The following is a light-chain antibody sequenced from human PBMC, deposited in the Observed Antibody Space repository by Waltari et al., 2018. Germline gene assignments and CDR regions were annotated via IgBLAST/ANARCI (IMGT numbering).Light chain of an antibody. Sequence: EIVLMQSPGILSLSPGERASLSCRASQSVSSNYLAWYQQKPGQTPRLLIYDASSSATGIPDRFSGSGSGTDFTLTISRLEPEDFAVFYCQQYAASPLTFGGGTSVEI. J-gene: IGKJ4*01. V-gene: IGKV3-20*01. CDR3: QQYAASPLT. CDR2: DAS. CDR1: QSVSSNY.